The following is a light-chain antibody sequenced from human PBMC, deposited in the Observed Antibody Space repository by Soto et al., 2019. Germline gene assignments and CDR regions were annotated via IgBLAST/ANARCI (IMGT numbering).Light chain of an antibody. CDR2: DVT. J-gene: IGLJ1*01. V-gene: IGLV2-11*01. CDR1: SSDVGAYNY. CDR3: CSYAGSYTFV. Sequence: QSALTQPRSVSGSPGQSVTISCTGTSSDVGAYNYVSWYQQHPGKAPQLMIYDVTKRPSGVPDRFSGSKSGTTASLTISGLQAEDEADYYCCSYAGSYTFVFGTGTKVTVL.